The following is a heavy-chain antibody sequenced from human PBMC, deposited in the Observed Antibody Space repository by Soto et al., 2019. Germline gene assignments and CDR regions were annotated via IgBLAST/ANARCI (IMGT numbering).Heavy chain of an antibody. V-gene: IGHV1-8*01. J-gene: IGHJ4*02. CDR3: ASSPRNWGFDY. CDR2: MNPKSGKT. D-gene: IGHD7-27*01. Sequence: SVNVSCKVSGYTLTELSMHWVRQATGKGFEWMGWMNPKSGKTGYAQKFQGRVTMTRDTSITTAYMELSSLRSEDTAVYYCASSPRNWGFDYWGRGTLVTVSS. CDR1: GYTLTELS.